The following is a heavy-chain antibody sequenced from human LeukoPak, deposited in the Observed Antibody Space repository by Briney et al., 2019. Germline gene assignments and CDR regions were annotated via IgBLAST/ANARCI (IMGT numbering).Heavy chain of an antibody. CDR1: GFTFSNAW. CDR2: IKSKTDGGTT. CDR3: TTATSPDYYDSSGLGFDAFDI. V-gene: IGHV3-15*01. D-gene: IGHD3-22*01. Sequence: GGSLRLSCAASGFTFSNAWMSWVRQAPGKGLEGVGRIKSKTDGGTTDYAAAVKGRFTISRDEAKNTLYLQMHSLKTEDTAVYYCTTATSPDYYDSSGLGFDAFDIWGQGTMVTVSS. J-gene: IGHJ3*02.